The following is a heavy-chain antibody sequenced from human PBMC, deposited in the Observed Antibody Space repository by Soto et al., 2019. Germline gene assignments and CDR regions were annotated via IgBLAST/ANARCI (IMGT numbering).Heavy chain of an antibody. D-gene: IGHD4-17*01. V-gene: IGHV4-59*08. Sequence: SETLSLTCTVSGGSISSYYWSWIRQPPGKGLEWIGYIYYSGSTNYNPSLKSRVTISVDTSKNQFSLKLSSVTAADTAVYYCARLYYGDSYYYYYMDVWGKGTTVTVSS. CDR1: GGSISSYY. CDR3: ARLYYGDSYYYYYMDV. CDR2: IYYSGST. J-gene: IGHJ6*03.